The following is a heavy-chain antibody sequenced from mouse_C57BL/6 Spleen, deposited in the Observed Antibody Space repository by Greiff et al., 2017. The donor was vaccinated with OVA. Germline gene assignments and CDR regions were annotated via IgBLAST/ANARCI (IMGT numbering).Heavy chain of an antibody. Sequence: VQLKESGGGLVQPGGSMKLSCAASGFTFSDAWMDWVRQSPEKGLEWVAEIRNKANNHATYYAESVKGRFTISRDDSKSSVYLQMNSLRAEDTGIYYCTRATTVVADWYFDVWGTGTTVTVSS. D-gene: IGHD1-1*01. CDR3: TRATTVVADWYFDV. J-gene: IGHJ1*03. CDR1: GFTFSDAW. CDR2: IRNKANNHAT. V-gene: IGHV6-6*01.